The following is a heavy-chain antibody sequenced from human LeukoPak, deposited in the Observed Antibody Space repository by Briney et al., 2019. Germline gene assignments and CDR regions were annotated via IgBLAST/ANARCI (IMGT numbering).Heavy chain of an antibody. Sequence: PGRSLRLSCAASGFTFSPHAMHWVRQAPGKGLKWVAVISSDGSDKYYADSVKGRFTISRDNSRNTLYLQMNSLRAEDTAVYYCARDKNSNTWFFSWGQGTLVTVSS. CDR1: GFTFSPHA. D-gene: IGHD2/OR15-2a*01. J-gene: IGHJ5*01. CDR3: ARDKNSNTWFFS. CDR2: ISSDGSDK. V-gene: IGHV3-30*14.